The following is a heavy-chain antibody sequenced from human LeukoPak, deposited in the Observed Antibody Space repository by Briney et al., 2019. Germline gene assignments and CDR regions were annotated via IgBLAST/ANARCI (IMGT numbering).Heavy chain of an antibody. D-gene: IGHD2-21*02. CDR2: ISNSGTT. J-gene: IGHJ3*02. CDR1: GDSVSSGGYY. CDR3: ARDVVVTSSPDAFDI. Sequence: SETPSLTCAVSGDSVSSGGYYWTWIRQHPGKGLEWIGYISNSGTTSYSPSLKSRVSISVDTSNNQFSLRLSSVTAADTAVYYCARDVVVTSSPDAFDIWGQGTMVTVSS. V-gene: IGHV4-31*11.